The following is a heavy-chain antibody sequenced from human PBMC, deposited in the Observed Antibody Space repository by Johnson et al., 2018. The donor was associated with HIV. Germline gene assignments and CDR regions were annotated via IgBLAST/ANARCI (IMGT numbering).Heavy chain of an antibody. J-gene: IGHJ3*02. Sequence: VKLVESGGVVVQPGGSLRLSCAASGFTFDDYAMHWVRQAPGKGLEWVSYISISGNTIYYADSVKGRITVARYNAKNTLYLRMNSLRAEDTAVYYCARGSSSKRAIRDAFDIWGQGTMVTVSS. CDR1: GFTFDDYA. CDR3: ARGSSSKRAIRDAFDI. CDR2: ISISGNTI. D-gene: IGHD6-13*01. V-gene: IGHV3-48*03.